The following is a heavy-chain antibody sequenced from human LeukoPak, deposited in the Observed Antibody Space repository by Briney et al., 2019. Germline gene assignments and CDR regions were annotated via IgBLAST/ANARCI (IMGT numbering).Heavy chain of an antibody. CDR1: GFLFKNYG. CDR2: IRYDGSNE. CDR3: AELGITMIGGV. J-gene: IGHJ6*04. V-gene: IGHV3-30*02. D-gene: IGHD3-10*02. Sequence: PGGSLRLSCVASGFLFKNYGMHWVRQTPGKGLEWVTFIRYDGSNEYYADSVKGRFTISRDNSKSTLYLQMNSLRAEDTAVYYCAELGITMIGGVWGKGTTVTISS.